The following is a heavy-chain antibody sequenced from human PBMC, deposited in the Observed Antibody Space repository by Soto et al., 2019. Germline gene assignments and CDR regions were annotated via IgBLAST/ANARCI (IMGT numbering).Heavy chain of an antibody. D-gene: IGHD5-18*01. V-gene: IGHV1-69*01. Sequence: QVQLVQSGAEVKTPGSSVKVSCLASRGTFNRYAINWVRQAPGHGLEWLGALVPQFGTPNYAQKFQDRVTIVADESTNTTSMELRGLTSDDTAVYYCARQNRDTPMVPFDVWGQGTLVTVSS. CDR1: RGTFNRYA. CDR3: ARQNRDTPMVPFDV. CDR2: LVPQFGTP. J-gene: IGHJ4*02.